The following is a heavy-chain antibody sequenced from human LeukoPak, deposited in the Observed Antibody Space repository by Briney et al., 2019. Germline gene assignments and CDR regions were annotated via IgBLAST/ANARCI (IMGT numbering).Heavy chain of an antibody. J-gene: IGHJ4*02. CDR2: IASGFHT. V-gene: IGHV3-13*01. CDR3: VREARGYHYTYFDY. D-gene: IGHD5-18*01. Sequence: PGGSLRLSCTASGFTLGSHNMHWVRQTRGEGLEWLSAIASGFHTFYSGSVKGRFTVSRADAKTYLYLQMNSLRVGDTAVYYCVREARGYHYTYFDYWGQGTLVTVSS. CDR1: GFTLGSHN.